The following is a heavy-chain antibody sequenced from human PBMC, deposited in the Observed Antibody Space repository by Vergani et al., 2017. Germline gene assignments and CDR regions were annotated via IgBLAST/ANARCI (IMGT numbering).Heavy chain of an antibody. CDR2: IYYSGST. CDR1: GGSISSYY. CDR3: ARFYGSGSYYHFDY. V-gene: IGHV4-59*01. D-gene: IGHD3-10*01. J-gene: IGHJ4*02. Sequence: QVQLQESGPGLVKPSETLSLTCTVSGGSISSYYWSWIRQPPGKGLEWIGYIYYSGSTNYNPSLKSRVTISVDTSKNQFSLKLSSVTAADTAVYSCARFYGSGSYYHFDYWGQGTLVTVSS.